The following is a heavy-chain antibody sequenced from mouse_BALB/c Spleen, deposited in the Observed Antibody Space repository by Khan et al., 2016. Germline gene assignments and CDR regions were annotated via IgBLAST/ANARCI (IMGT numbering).Heavy chain of an antibody. V-gene: IGHV5-6-3*01. J-gene: IGHJ2*01. D-gene: IGHD2-12*01. CDR2: INSNGGST. CDR3: ERENYMCYFDY. CDR1: GFTFSTYG. Sequence: GERGESGGGLVQPGGSLKLSCAASGFTFSTYGMSWVRQTPDKRLELVATINSNGGSTYYPDSVKGRFSICRDNAKNTLYLQISSLKSEDTAMYYCERENYMCYFDYWGRGHTLAVSS.